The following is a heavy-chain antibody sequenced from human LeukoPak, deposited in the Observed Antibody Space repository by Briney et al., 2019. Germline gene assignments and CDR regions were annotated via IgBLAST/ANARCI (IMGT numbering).Heavy chain of an antibody. CDR1: GYSFNSQG. CDR3: AREILRFDV. V-gene: IGHV7-4-1*02. CDR2: INADSGNP. J-gene: IGHJ3*01. Sequence: ASVKVSCKASGYSFNSQGMNWVRQAPGQGLEWMGWINADSGNPTYAQGFTGRFVFSLDSSVSTAYLQISNLMPEDTAKYYCAREILRFDVWGQGTMVIVSS.